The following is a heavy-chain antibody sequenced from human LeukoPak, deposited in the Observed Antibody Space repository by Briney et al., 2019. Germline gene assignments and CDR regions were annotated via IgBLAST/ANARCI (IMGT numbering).Heavy chain of an antibody. CDR3: AKDLRAYSSGWYYFDY. CDR2: IYSGGST. V-gene: IGHV3-53*01. D-gene: IGHD6-19*01. J-gene: IGHJ4*02. Sequence: PGGSLRLSCAASGFTVSSNYMSWVRQAPGKGLEWVSVIYSGGSTYYADSVKGRFTISRDNSKNTLYLQMNSLRAEDTAVYYCAKDLRAYSSGWYYFDYWGQGTLVTVSS. CDR1: GFTVSSNY.